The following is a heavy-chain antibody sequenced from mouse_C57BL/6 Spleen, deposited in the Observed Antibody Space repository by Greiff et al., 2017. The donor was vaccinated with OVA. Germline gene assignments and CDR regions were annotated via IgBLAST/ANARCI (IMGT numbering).Heavy chain of an antibody. CDR3: ARRTAQAYFDY. CDR2: IYPGDGDT. CDR1: GYAFSSYW. J-gene: IGHJ2*01. Sequence: QVQLQQSGAELVKPGASVKISCKASGYAFSSYWMNWVKQRPGKGLEWIGQIYPGDGDTNYNGKFKGKATLTADKSSSTAYMQLSSLTSEDSAVYFCARRTAQAYFDYWGQGTTLTVSS. V-gene: IGHV1-80*01. D-gene: IGHD3-2*02.